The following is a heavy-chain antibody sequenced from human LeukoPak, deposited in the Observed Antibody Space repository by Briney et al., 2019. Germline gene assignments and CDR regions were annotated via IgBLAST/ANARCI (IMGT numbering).Heavy chain of an antibody. CDR1: GGSISSYY. CDR2: IYYSGST. D-gene: IGHD6-13*01. Sequence: PSETLSLTCTVSGGSISSYYWSWIRQPPGKGLEWIGYIYYSGSTNYNPSLKSRVTMTRDTSTNTVYMELSSLRSEDTAVYYCARDWGIAAHWYFDLWGRGTLVTVSS. J-gene: IGHJ2*01. V-gene: IGHV4-59*01. CDR3: ARDWGIAAHWYFDL.